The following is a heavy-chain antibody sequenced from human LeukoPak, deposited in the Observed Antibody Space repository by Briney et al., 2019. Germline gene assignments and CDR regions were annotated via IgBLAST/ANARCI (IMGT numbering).Heavy chain of an antibody. CDR3: ARDWGYYYYYGMDV. CDR2: IGSSSSYI. Sequence: PGGSLRLSCAASGFTFSSYSMNWVRQAPGKGLEWVSSIGSSSSYIYYADSVKGRFTISRDNAKNSLYLQMNSLRAEDTAVYYCARDWGYYYYYGMDVWGQGTTVTVSS. V-gene: IGHV3-21*01. CDR1: GFTFSSYS. D-gene: IGHD3-16*01. J-gene: IGHJ6*02.